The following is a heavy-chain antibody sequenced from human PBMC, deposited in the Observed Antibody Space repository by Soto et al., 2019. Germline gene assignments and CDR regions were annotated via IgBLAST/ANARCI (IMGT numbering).Heavy chain of an antibody. Sequence: QVQLVQSGAEVKKPGSSVKVSCKASGGTFSSYAISWVRQAPGQGLEWMGGIIPIFGTGNYAQKFQGRVTITADESTNRAYMELSSLRSEDTPVYSCPSPASRDNWFDPWGQGTLVAVCS. CDR1: GGTFSSYA. V-gene: IGHV1-69*12. J-gene: IGHJ5*02. CDR2: IIPIFGTG. CDR3: PSPASRDNWFDP.